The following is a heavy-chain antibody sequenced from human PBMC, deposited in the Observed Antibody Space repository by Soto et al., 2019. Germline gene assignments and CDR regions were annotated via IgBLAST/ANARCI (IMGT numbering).Heavy chain of an antibody. CDR3: AREVGPHYYYYGMDV. CDR1: GFTISSTY. V-gene: IGHV3-66*01. CDR2: IYSGGDT. J-gene: IGHJ6*02. D-gene: IGHD1-26*01. Sequence: GGSLRLSCSASGFTISSTYMSWVRQAPGQGLEWVSLIYSGGDTYYPDSVKDRFTISRDNSKNTLYLQMNSLRAEDTAVYYCAREVGPHYYYYGMDVWGQGTTVTVSS.